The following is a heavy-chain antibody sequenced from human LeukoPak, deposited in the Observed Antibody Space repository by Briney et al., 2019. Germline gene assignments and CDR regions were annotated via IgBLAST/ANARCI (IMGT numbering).Heavy chain of an antibody. V-gene: IGHV4-59*11. D-gene: IGHD2-15*01. Sequence: SETLSLTCTVSGGSFSNHYWTWIRQPPGKTMEWIGYVHYSGSTKYNPSLKSRVTISLDTSKNQFYLKLISVSAADTAVYYCARDSAPVRYSWYFDPWGRGTLVTVSS. CDR1: GGSFSNHY. CDR3: ARDSAPVRYSWYFDP. CDR2: VHYSGST. J-gene: IGHJ2*01.